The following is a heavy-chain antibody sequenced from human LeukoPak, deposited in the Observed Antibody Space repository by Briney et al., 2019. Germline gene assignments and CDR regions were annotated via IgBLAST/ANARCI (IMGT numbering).Heavy chain of an antibody. CDR1: GGSISNYY. V-gene: IGHV4-59*01. CDR2: IYYSGST. CDR3: ARERYGDFLD. J-gene: IGHJ4*02. D-gene: IGHD4-17*01. Sequence: SETLSLTCTVSGGSISNYYWSWLRQPPGMGLEWIGYIYYSGSTNYNPSLKSRVTVSVDTSRNQFSLKLRSVTAADTAVYYCARERYGDFLDWGQGTLVTVSS.